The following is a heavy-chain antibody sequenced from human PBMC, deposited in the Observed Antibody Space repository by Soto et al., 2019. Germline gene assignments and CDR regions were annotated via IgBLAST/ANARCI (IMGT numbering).Heavy chain of an antibody. CDR3: ARDLYSRRWSSVHYYSGMDV. V-gene: IGHV1-69*13. CDR2: IIPIFGTA. CDR1: GGTFSSYA. J-gene: IGHJ6*02. D-gene: IGHD6-13*01. Sequence: SVKVSCKASGGTFSSYAISWVRQAPGQGLEWMGGIIPIFGTANYAQKFQGRVTITADESTSTAYMELSSLRSEDTAVYYCARDLYSRRWSSVHYYSGMDVWAKGPRSPSP.